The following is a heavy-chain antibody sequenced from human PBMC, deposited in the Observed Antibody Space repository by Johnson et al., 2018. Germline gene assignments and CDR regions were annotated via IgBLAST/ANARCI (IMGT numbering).Heavy chain of an antibody. CDR3: AIAVSPPGFDL. V-gene: IGHV5-51*01. J-gene: IGHJ3*01. CDR1: GYSFARYW. Sequence: VQLVQSGAEVKKPGESLKISCKGSGYSFARYWIGWVRQMPGRGLEWMGLIYPGDSDTRYSPSFQGQVTISADKSISTAHLHWSSLKASDTAMYYCAIAVSPPGFDLGGQGTKVTVSS. CDR2: IYPGDSDT.